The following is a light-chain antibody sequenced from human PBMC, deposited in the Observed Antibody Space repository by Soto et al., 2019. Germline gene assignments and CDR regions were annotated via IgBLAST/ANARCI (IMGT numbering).Light chain of an antibody. V-gene: IGLV4-69*01. J-gene: IGLJ2*01. CDR1: SRHSSYA. CDR3: QTWATGIQI. CDR2: LNSDGSH. Sequence: QLVLTQSPSASASLGASVKLTCTLSSRHSSYAIAWHQQQPEKGPRYLMKLNSDGSHSKGDGIPDRFSGSSSGAERYLTISSLQSEDEADYYCQTWATGIQIFGGGTKLTVL.